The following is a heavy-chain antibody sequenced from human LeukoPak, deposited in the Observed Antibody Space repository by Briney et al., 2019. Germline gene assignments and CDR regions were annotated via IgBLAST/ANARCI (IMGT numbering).Heavy chain of an antibody. V-gene: IGHV3-48*01. Sequence: GGSLRLSCAASGFTFSSYSMNWVRQAPGKGLEWVSYITYNSGTIYYTDSVKGRFTISRDNSKNTLYLQMNSLRAEDTAVYYCATRDYYDSSGYPDAFDIWGQGTMVTVSS. D-gene: IGHD3-22*01. CDR1: GFTFSSYS. J-gene: IGHJ3*02. CDR3: ATRDYYDSSGYPDAFDI. CDR2: ITYNSGTI.